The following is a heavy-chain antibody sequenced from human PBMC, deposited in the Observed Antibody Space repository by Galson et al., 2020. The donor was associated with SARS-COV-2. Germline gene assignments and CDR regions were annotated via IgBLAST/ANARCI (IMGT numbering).Heavy chain of an antibody. CDR1: GYSISSGYY. Sequence: SETLSLTCTVSGYSISSGYYWGWIRQPPGKGLEWIGSIYHSGSTYYNPSLKSRVTISVDTSKNQFSLKLSSVTAADTAVYYCARARAYYDILTGYLPGAFDIWGQGTMVTVSS. CDR3: ARARAYYDILTGYLPGAFDI. CDR2: IYHSGST. V-gene: IGHV4-38-2*02. D-gene: IGHD3-9*01. J-gene: IGHJ3*02.